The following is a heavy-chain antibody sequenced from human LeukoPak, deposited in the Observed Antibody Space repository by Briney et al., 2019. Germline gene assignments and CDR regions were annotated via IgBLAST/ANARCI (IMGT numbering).Heavy chain of an antibody. D-gene: IGHD3-10*01. CDR3: ARSYYGSGSYSVPLDY. CDR1: GGSISSYY. CDR2: IYYSGST. V-gene: IGHV4-59*01. J-gene: IGHJ4*02. Sequence: PSETLSLTCTVSGGSISSYYWSWIRQPPGKGLEWIGYIYYSGSTNYNPSLKSGVTISVNTSKNQFSLKLSSVTAADTAVYYCARSYYGSGSYSVPLDYWGQGTLVTVSS.